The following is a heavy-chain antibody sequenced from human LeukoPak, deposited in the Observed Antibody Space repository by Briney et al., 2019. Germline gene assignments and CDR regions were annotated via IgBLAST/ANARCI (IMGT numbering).Heavy chain of an antibody. CDR1: GFTFSSYW. CDR3: ARATGSYYSLGY. D-gene: IGHD1-26*01. CDR2: INSDGSST. J-gene: IGHJ4*02. V-gene: IGHV3-74*01. Sequence: GGSLRLSCAASGFTFSSYWMHWVRQAPGKGLAWVSRINSDGSSTSYADSVKGRFTVSGDNAKDTLYLQMNSLRAEDTAVYYCARATGSYYSLGYWGQGTLVTVSS.